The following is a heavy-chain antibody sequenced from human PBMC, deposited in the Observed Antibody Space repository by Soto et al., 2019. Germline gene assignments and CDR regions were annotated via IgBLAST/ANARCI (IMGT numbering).Heavy chain of an antibody. CDR1: GFTFTSSA. CDR2: IVLGNGNT. D-gene: IGHD6-19*01. V-gene: IGHV1-58*01. Sequence: SVKVSCKASGFTFTSSAVQWVRQARGQPLEWIGWIVLGNGNTNYAQKFQGRVTITRDKSTSTAYMDLSRLRSDDTAMYYCAARIGNIGWYWLDAWGQGTQVTVSS. J-gene: IGHJ5*02. CDR3: AARIGNIGWYWLDA.